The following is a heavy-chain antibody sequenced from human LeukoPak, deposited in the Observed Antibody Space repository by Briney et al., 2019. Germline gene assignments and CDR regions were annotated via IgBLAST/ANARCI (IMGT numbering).Heavy chain of an antibody. V-gene: IGHV4-34*01. J-gene: IGHJ4*02. CDR2: INHSGST. Sequence: GSLRLSCAASGFSFRTYAMTWVRQPPGKGLEWIGEINHSGSTNYNPSLKSRVTISVDTSKNQFSLKLSSVTAADTAVYYCARDGDWGQGTLVTVSS. CDR1: GFSFRTYA. CDR3: ARDGD. D-gene: IGHD3-16*01.